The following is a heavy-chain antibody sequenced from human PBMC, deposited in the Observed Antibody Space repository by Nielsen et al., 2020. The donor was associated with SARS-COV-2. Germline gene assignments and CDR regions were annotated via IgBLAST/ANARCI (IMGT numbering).Heavy chain of an antibody. J-gene: IGHJ3*02. CDR1: GFTVSSNY. CDR2: IYSGGST. V-gene: IGHV3-53*01. CDR3: AREYYDILTGYFDASDI. Sequence: GGSLRLSCAASGFTVSSNYMSWVRQAPGKGLEWVSVIYSGGSTYYADSVRGRFTISRDNSKNTLYLQMNSLRAEDTAVYYCAREYYDILTGYFDASDIWGQGTMVTVSS. D-gene: IGHD3-9*01.